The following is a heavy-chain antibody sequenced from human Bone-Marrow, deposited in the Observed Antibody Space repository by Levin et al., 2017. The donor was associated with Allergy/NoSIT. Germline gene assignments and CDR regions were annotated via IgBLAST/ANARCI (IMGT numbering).Heavy chain of an antibody. J-gene: IGHJ2*01. Sequence: GGSLRLSCAASGFTFSSYSMNWVRQAPGKGLEWVSSISSSSSYIYYADSVKGRFTISRDNAKNSLYLQMNSLRAEDTAVYYCARQYYYDSSGYYNWYFDLWGRGTLVTVSS. V-gene: IGHV3-21*01. D-gene: IGHD3-22*01. CDR3: ARQYYYDSSGYYNWYFDL. CDR1: GFTFSSYS. CDR2: ISSSSSYI.